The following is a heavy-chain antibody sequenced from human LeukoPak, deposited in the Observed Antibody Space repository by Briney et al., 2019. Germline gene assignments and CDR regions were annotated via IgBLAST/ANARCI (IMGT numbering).Heavy chain of an antibody. D-gene: IGHD2-2*01. CDR3: ARVVCSSTSCSFDY. Sequence: SETLSLTCAVYGGSFSGYYWSWIRQPPGKGPEWIGYIYYSGSTNYNPSLKSRVTISVDTSKNQFSLKLSSVTAADTAVYYCARVVCSSTSCSFDYWGQGTLVTVSS. V-gene: IGHV4-59*01. J-gene: IGHJ4*02. CDR2: IYYSGST. CDR1: GGSFSGYY.